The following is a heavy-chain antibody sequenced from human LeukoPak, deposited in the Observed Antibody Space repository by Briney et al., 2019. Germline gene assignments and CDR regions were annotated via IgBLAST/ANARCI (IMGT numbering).Heavy chain of an antibody. D-gene: IGHD3-22*01. CDR3: ARSALDNTRFYYVPFDY. CDR2: IYYTGGT. J-gene: IGHJ4*02. V-gene: IGHV4-39*01. Sequence: SETLSLTCSVSGGSITSSSYYWGWIRQPPEKGLEWIGSIYYTGGTYYSPSLKSRVTTSVDTSKNQFSLKLSSVTAADTAVYYCARSALDNTRFYYVPFDYWGLGALFTVSS. CDR1: GGSITSSSYY.